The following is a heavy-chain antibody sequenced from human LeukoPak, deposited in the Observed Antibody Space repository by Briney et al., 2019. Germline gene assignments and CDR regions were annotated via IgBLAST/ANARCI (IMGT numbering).Heavy chain of an antibody. Sequence: PGGSLRLSCAASRFTFSTYWMHWVRQAPGKGLVWVSTINSGGSSTNYADSVKGRSTISRDNAKNTLYLQMNSLRVEDTAVYYCVRDGWFDYWGQGTLVTVSS. CDR1: RFTFSTYW. D-gene: IGHD6-19*01. V-gene: IGHV3-74*01. CDR2: INSGGSST. J-gene: IGHJ4*02. CDR3: VRDGWFDY.